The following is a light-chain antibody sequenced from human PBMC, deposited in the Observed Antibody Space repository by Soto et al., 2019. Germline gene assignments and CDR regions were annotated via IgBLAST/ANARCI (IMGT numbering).Light chain of an antibody. Sequence: EIVMTQPPATLSVSPGDGATLSCRASQSVDSNLAWYQQKPVQAPRLLIFDASYRATGVPGRFSGSGSGTEFTLTISSLQSEDFAVYYCQQYNNWPPAFGQGTKVDIK. J-gene: IGKJ1*01. V-gene: IGKV3D-15*01. CDR1: QSVDSN. CDR3: QQYNNWPPA. CDR2: DAS.